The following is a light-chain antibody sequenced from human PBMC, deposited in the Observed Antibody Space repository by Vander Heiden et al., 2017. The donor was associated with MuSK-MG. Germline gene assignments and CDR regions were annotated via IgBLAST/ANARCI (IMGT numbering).Light chain of an antibody. CDR1: QSISSY. Sequence: DIQMTQSPSSLSASVGDRVTITCRASQSISSYLNWYQQKPGKAPKLLIYAASSFQSGVPSKFSGSGSGTDFTLTISRLQPEDIATYYCQQSYSTPRTFGQGTKLEIK. V-gene: IGKV1-39*01. CDR3: QQSYSTPRT. CDR2: AAS. J-gene: IGKJ2*01.